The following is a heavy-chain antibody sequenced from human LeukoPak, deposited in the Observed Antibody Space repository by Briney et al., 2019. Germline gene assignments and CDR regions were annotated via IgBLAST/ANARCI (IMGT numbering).Heavy chain of an antibody. Sequence: ASVRVSCKASGYTFTSYGISWVRQAPRQGLEWMGWISAYNGNTNYAQKLQGRVTMTTDTSTSTAYMELRSLRSDDTAVYYCARSVRGVILYWFDPWGQGTLVTVSS. CDR2: ISAYNGNT. CDR1: GYTFTSYG. D-gene: IGHD3-10*01. CDR3: ARSVRGVILYWFDP. V-gene: IGHV1-18*01. J-gene: IGHJ5*02.